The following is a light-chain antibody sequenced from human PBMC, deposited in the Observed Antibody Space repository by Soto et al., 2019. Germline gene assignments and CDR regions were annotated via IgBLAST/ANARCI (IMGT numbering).Light chain of an antibody. J-gene: IGKJ4*01. Sequence: IVLTKSKGTLSLSPGERATLSCRASQSFGSDYLAWYQQKPGQAPRFLIYAASSRATGIPDRFTGSGSGTDFTLTINRLEPEDFAVYYCQQYGSSPLTFGGGTIVDVK. CDR1: QSFGSDY. CDR2: AAS. V-gene: IGKV3-20*01. CDR3: QQYGSSPLT.